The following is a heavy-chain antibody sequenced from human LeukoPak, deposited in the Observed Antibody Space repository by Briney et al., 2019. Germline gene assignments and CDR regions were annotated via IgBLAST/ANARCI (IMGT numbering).Heavy chain of an antibody. J-gene: IGHJ4*02. CDR3: AKNPYEYYFDY. CDR1: GYTFTSYG. V-gene: IGHV1-2*02. Sequence: GASVKVSCKASGYTFTSYGINWVRQAPGQGLEWMGWINPNSGGTNYAQKFQGRVTMTRDTSIGTAYMELSGLRSDDTAVYYCAKNPYEYYFDYWGQGTLVTVSS. CDR2: INPNSGGT. D-gene: IGHD5-12*01.